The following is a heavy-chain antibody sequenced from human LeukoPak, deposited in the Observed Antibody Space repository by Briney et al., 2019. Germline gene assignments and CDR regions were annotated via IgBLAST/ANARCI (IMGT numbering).Heavy chain of an antibody. CDR2: INTNTGNP. J-gene: IGHJ4*02. Sequence: SVKVSCKASGYTFTSYAMNWVRQAPGQGLEWMGWINTNTGNPTYAQGFTGRFVFSLDTSVSTAYLQISSLKAEDTAVYYCARKGYCSSTSCYKLGYWGQGTLVTVSS. D-gene: IGHD2-2*02. CDR3: ARKGYCSSTSCYKLGY. V-gene: IGHV7-4-1*02. CDR1: GYTFTSYA.